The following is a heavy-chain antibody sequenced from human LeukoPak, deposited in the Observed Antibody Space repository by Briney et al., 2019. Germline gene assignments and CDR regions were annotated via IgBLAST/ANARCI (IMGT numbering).Heavy chain of an antibody. J-gene: IGHJ4*02. Sequence: ASVKVSCKVSGYTLTELSMHWVRQAPGKGLEWMGGFDPEDGETIYAQKFQGRVTMTEDTSTDTAYMELSSLGSEDTAVYYCAASIVVVPAGLFDDFDYWGQGTLVTVSS. D-gene: IGHD2-2*01. CDR1: GYTLTELS. CDR3: AASIVVVPAGLFDDFDY. CDR2: FDPEDGET. V-gene: IGHV1-24*01.